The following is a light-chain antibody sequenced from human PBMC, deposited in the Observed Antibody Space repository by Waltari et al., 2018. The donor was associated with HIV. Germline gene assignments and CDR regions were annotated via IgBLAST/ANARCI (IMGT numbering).Light chain of an antibody. Sequence: IVMTQSPATLSVSPGERATLSCRASQSVSSNLAWYQQKLGQAPRILIYGASTRSTGIPARFSGSGSGTECTLIISSLQSEDFAVYYCQEYNKWPPVLTFGGGTKVDLK. V-gene: IGKV3-15*01. J-gene: IGKJ4*01. CDR1: QSVSSN. CDR3: QEYNKWPPVLT. CDR2: GAS.